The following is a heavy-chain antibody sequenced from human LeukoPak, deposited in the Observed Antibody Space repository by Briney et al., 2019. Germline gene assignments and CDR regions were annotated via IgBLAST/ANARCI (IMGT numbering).Heavy chain of an antibody. V-gene: IGHV3-30-3*01. CDR3: VYSSGWILDY. J-gene: IGHJ4*02. Sequence: GRSLRLSCAASGFTFSRYAMHWVRQAPGKGLEWVAVISSDGANKYNADSVQGRFTISRDNAKSTLSLQMNSLRAEDTAVYFCVYSSGWILDYWGQGTLVTVSS. CDR1: GFTFSRYA. D-gene: IGHD6-19*01. CDR2: ISSDGANK.